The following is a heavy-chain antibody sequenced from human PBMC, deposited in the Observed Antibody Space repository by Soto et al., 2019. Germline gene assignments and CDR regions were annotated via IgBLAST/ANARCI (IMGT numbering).Heavy chain of an antibody. D-gene: IGHD3-10*01. Sequence: QVQLQESGPRLVRPSETLSLTCTVSGGSISGYYWSWIRQPPGKGLEWIGYIYYSGTTSYNPSLNSRVTMSVDTSKNQFSLKVNSVTAADTAVYYCARESYYGSGATVVAYWGQGTLVTVSS. CDR2: IYYSGTT. J-gene: IGHJ4*02. CDR3: ARESYYGSGATVVAY. V-gene: IGHV4-59*01. CDR1: GGSISGYY.